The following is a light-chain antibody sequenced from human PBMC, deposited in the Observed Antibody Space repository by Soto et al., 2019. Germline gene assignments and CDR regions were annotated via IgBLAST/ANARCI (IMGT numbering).Light chain of an antibody. Sequence: QSVLTQPPSASGTPGQRVTISCSGSSSNIGSNTVNWYQQLPGTAPKLLIYSNNQRPSGVPDRFSGSKSGTSASLAISGLQSEDEADYYCAAWDDSLNGPGFGGGTKLTVL. CDR2: SNN. CDR3: AAWDDSLNGPG. J-gene: IGLJ3*02. V-gene: IGLV1-44*01. CDR1: SSNIGSNT.